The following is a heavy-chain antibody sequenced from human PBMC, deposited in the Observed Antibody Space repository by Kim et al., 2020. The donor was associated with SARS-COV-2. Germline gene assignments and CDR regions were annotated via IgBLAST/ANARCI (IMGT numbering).Heavy chain of an antibody. D-gene: IGHD6-13*01. Sequence: GGSLRLSCAASGFTISSNYMSWVRQAPGKGLEWVSVIYSGGSTYYADSVKGRFTISRDNSKNTLYLQMNSLRAEDTAVYYCARGRGSSSWYVNWGQGTLVTVSS. CDR3: ARGRGSSSWYVN. CDR2: IYSGGST. CDR1: GFTISSNY. V-gene: IGHV3-53*01. J-gene: IGHJ4*02.